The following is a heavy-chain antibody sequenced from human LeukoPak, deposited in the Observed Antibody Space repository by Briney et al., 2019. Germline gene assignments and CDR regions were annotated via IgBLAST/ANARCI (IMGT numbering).Heavy chain of an antibody. V-gene: IGHV1-2*02. Sequence: ASVKVSCKASGYTFTGYYMHWVRQAPGQGLEWMGWINPNSGGTNYAQKFQGRVTMTRDTSVSTAYMELSRLRSDDTAVYYCARDRVGYCSSTSCYTQPALDYWGQGTLVTVSS. J-gene: IGHJ4*02. CDR1: GYTFTGYY. D-gene: IGHD2-2*02. CDR3: ARDRVGYCSSTSCYTQPALDY. CDR2: INPNSGGT.